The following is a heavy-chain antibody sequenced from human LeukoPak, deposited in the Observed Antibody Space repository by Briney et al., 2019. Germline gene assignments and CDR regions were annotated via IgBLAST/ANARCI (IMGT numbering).Heavy chain of an antibody. CDR1: GGSISSSNW. CDR2: IYHSGST. Sequence: SETLSLTCAVSGGSISSSNWWSWVRQPPGKGLEWIGEIYHSGSTNYNPSLKSRVTISVDKSKDQFSLKLSSVTAADTAVYYCARGGYYGSGNDFRFDPWGQGTLVTVSS. D-gene: IGHD3-10*01. V-gene: IGHV4-4*02. J-gene: IGHJ5*02. CDR3: ARGGYYGSGNDFRFDP.